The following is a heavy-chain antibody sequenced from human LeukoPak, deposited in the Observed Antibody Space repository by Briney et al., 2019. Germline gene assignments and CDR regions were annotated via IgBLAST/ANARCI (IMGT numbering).Heavy chain of an antibody. CDR2: ISGSGGST. Sequence: SGGSLSLSCAASGFTFSSYAMSWLRQAPGKGLELVSVISGSGGSTYYADSVKGRFTISRANSKNTLYLQMHSLRAEDTAVYYCAKAPYGDYEIAWFDPWGQGTLVTVSS. CDR1: GFTFSSYA. D-gene: IGHD4-17*01. V-gene: IGHV3-23*01. CDR3: AKAPYGDYEIAWFDP. J-gene: IGHJ5*02.